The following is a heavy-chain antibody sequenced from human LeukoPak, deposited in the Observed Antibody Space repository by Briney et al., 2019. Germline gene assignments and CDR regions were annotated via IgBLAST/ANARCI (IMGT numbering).Heavy chain of an antibody. J-gene: IGHJ3*02. V-gene: IGHV3-74*01. CDR3: VRDGYYYNNSGYYAFDI. D-gene: IGHD3-22*01. CDR2: IQSDGSTT. CDR1: GFPFGSNW. Sequence: GGSLRLSCAASGFPFGSNWMHWVRQAPGKGLVWVSRIQSDGSTTSYADSVKGRFTISRDNAKSTLYLQMNSLRAEDTAVYYCVRDGYYYNNSGYYAFDIWGQGTMVTVSS.